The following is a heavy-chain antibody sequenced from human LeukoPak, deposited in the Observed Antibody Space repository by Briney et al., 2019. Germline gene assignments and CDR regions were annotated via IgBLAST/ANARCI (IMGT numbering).Heavy chain of an antibody. V-gene: IGHV1-69*01. CDR2: IIPIFGTA. J-gene: IGHJ5*02. Sequence: SVKVSCKASGGTLSSYAISWVRQAPGQGLEWMGGIIPIFGTANYAQKFQGRVTITADESTSTAYMELSSLRSEDTAVYYCARDRPRYIYGGWVGNWFDPWGQGTLVTVSS. D-gene: IGHD4-23*01. CDR1: GGTLSSYA. CDR3: ARDRPRYIYGGWVGNWFDP.